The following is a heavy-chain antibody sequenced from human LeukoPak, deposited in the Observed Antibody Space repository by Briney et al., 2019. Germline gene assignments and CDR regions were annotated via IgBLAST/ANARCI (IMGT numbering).Heavy chain of an antibody. D-gene: IGHD3-10*01. CDR3: ARDMAVGGLVY. CDR2: ISSSSSYI. CDR1: GFTFSSYS. V-gene: IGHV3-21*01. Sequence: GGSLRLSCAASGFTFSSYSMNWVRQAPGKGLEWVSSISSSSSYIYYADSVKGRFTISRDNAKNSLYLQMNSLRAEDMAVYYCARDMAVGGLVYWGQGTLVTVSS. J-gene: IGHJ4*02.